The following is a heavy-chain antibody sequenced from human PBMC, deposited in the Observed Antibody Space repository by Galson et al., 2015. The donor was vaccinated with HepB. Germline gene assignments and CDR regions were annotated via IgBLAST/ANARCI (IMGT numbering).Heavy chain of an antibody. CDR2: ISSSSSYI. V-gene: IGHV3-21*04. CDR1: GFTFSSYS. Sequence: SLRLSCAASGFTFSSYSMNWVRQAPGKGLEWVSSISSSSSYIYYADSVKGRFTISRDNSKNTLYLQMNSLRAEDTAVYYCARDVGGGGAFDIWGQGTMVTVSS. CDR3: ARDVGGGGAFDI. D-gene: IGHD2-15*01. J-gene: IGHJ3*02.